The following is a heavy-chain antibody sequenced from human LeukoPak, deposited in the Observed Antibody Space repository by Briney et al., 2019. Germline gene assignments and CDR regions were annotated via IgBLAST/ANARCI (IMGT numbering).Heavy chain of an antibody. CDR1: GYTLTGYY. Sequence: GASVKVSCKASGYTLTGYYMHWVRQAPGQGLEWMGRINPNSGGTNYAQKFQGRVTMTRDTSISTAYMELSRLRSDDTAVYYCARFDPSGSYYKSTNFDYWGQGTLVTVSS. J-gene: IGHJ4*02. V-gene: IGHV1-2*06. D-gene: IGHD3-10*01. CDR3: ARFDPSGSYYKSTNFDY. CDR2: INPNSGGT.